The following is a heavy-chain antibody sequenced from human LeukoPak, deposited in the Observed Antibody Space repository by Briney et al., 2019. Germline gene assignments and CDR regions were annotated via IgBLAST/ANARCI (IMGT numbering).Heavy chain of an antibody. J-gene: IGHJ3*02. V-gene: IGHV1-46*01. CDR1: GYIFTNYY. CDR2: INPGGGTA. D-gene: IGHD3-22*01. CDR3: ARVGYYDSSGYYAFDI. Sequence: GASVKVSCKASGYIFTNYYMHWVRQAPGQGLEWMGIINPGGGTATYAQKFQGRVTMTRDTSTSTLYMELSSLRSEDTAVYYCARVGYYDSSGYYAFDIWGQGTMVTVSS.